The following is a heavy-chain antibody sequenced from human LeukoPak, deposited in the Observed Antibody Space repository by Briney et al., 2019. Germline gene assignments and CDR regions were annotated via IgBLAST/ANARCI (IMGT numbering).Heavy chain of an antibody. V-gene: IGHV3-30-3*01. Sequence: GGSLRLSCAASGFTFSSYAMHWVRQAPGKGLEWVAVISYDGSNKYYADSVKGRFTISRDNSKNTLYLQMNSLRAEDTAVYYCARDSSGVVGRDYGMDVWGQGTTVTVSS. D-gene: IGHD2-8*02. CDR3: ARDSSGVVGRDYGMDV. CDR1: GFTFSSYA. J-gene: IGHJ6*02. CDR2: ISYDGSNK.